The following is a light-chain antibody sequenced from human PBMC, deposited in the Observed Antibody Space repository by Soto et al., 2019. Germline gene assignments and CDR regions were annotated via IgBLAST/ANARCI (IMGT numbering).Light chain of an antibody. CDR1: SSDVGGYNY. CDR3: SSYTSSTTLV. V-gene: IGLV2-14*01. CDR2: EVS. Sequence: QSALTQPASVSGSPGQSITISCTGTSSDVGGYNYVSWYQQHPGKAPKLMIYEVSNRPSGVSNRFSGSKSGNTASLTISGLPAEDEADYYSSSYTSSTTLVFGGGTKVTVL. J-gene: IGLJ2*01.